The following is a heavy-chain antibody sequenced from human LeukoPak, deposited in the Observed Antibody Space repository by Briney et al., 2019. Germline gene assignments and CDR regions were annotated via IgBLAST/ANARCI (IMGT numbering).Heavy chain of an antibody. CDR3: ARVYYYDSSGPVDY. J-gene: IGHJ4*02. CDR1: GGSISSSSYY. V-gene: IGHV4-39*07. D-gene: IGHD3-22*01. Sequence: KASETLSLTCTVSGGSISSSSYYWGWIRQPPGRGREWIGSIYYGGSTYYNPSLKSRVTISVDTSKNQFSLNLSSVTAADTAVYYCARVYYYDSSGPVDYWGQGTLVTVSS. CDR2: IYYGGST.